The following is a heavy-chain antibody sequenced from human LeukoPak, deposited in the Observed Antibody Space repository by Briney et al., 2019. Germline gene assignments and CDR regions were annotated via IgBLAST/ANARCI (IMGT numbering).Heavy chain of an antibody. V-gene: IGHV3-48*02. D-gene: IGHD3-10*01. J-gene: IGHJ4*02. Sequence: GGSLRLSCAASGFTFITYSINWVRQAPGKGLEWVSFITGSSTTIHYADSVKGRFTISRDNAKNSLYLQMNSLRDEDTAVYYCARVRGVTLSYHYFDYWGQGTLVTVSS. CDR2: ITGSSTTI. CDR3: ARVRGVTLSYHYFDY. CDR1: GFTFITYS.